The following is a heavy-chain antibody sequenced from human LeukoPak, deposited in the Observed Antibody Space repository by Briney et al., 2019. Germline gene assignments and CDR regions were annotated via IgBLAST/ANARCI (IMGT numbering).Heavy chain of an antibody. V-gene: IGHV3-21*01. J-gene: IGHJ2*01. D-gene: IGHD3-10*01. CDR3: ARTYASGSRRYWYSDL. CDR1: GFTLNNYG. CDR2: ISRSSSYI. Sequence: GGSLRLSCAASGFTLNNYGINWVRQAPGKGPEWVSFISRSSSYIFYADSVKGRFTTSRDNAKNSLYLQMNSLRAEDTAVYYCARTYASGSRRYWYSDLWGRGTLVNV.